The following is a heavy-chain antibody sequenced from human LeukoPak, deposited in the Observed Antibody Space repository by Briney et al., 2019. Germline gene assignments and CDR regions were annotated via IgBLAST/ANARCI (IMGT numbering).Heavy chain of an antibody. J-gene: IGHJ3*02. CDR3: SKGANSGAFDI. V-gene: IGHV4-59*12. D-gene: IGHD1-26*01. Sequence: SETLSLTCTVSGGSISSYYWSWIRQPPGKGLEWIGYIYYSGSTNYNPSLKSRVTISVDTSKNQFSLKLSSVTAADTAAYYCSKGANSGAFDIWGQGTMVTVSS. CDR2: IYYSGST. CDR1: GGSISSYY.